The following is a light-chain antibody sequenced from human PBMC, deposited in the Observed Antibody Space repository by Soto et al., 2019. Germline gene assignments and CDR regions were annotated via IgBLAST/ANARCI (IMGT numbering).Light chain of an antibody. CDR3: QHYDSYPWT. CDR1: QTITSW. Sequence: DIQMTQSPSTLSASVGDRVTITCRASQTITSWLAWYRQKPGKAPKLLIYKASSLESGVPSRFSGSGSGTEFTLTISCLQPDEFATYYCQHYDSYPWTFGQGTKVEIK. CDR2: KAS. J-gene: IGKJ1*01. V-gene: IGKV1-5*03.